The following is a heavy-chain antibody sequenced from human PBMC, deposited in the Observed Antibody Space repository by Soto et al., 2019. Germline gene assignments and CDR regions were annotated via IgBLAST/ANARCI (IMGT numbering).Heavy chain of an antibody. CDR3: ASGFPTVGAAAGITIDY. CDR2: INHSGST. Sequence: SETLSLTCAVYGGSFSGYYWSWIRQPPGKGLEWIGEINHSGSTNYNPSLKSRVTISVDTSKNQFSLKLSSVTAADTAVYYCASGFPTVGAAAGITIDYWGQGTLVTVSS. D-gene: IGHD6-13*01. V-gene: IGHV4-34*01. J-gene: IGHJ4*02. CDR1: GGSFSGYY.